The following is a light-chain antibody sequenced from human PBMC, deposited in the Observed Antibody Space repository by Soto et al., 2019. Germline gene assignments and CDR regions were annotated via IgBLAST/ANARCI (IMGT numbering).Light chain of an antibody. CDR3: SSYTSSSTV. CDR2: EVS. V-gene: IGLV2-14*01. CDR1: SSDVGGYNY. J-gene: IGLJ3*02. Sequence: QSALTQPASVSGSPGQSITISCTGTSSDVGGYNYVSWYQQHPGKAPKLMIYEVSNRPSGVSNRFSGSKSGNTASLTISGLQAEDEADYYCSSYTSSSTVFCGGTQLTVL.